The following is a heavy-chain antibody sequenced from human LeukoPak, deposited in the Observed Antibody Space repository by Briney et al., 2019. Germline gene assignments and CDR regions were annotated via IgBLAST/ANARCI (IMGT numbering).Heavy chain of an antibody. Sequence: PGGSLSLSCAASGFTFSNYWWHWVRQAPGKGLVWVSRINNDGRSISYADSVKGRFTISRDNAKNTLYLQMNRLRAEDTAVYKCVRGQGSDGDYWGQGTLVTVSS. CDR3: VRGQGSDGDY. V-gene: IGHV3-74*01. CDR1: GFTFSNYW. J-gene: IGHJ4*02. D-gene: IGHD1-26*01. CDR2: INNDGRSI.